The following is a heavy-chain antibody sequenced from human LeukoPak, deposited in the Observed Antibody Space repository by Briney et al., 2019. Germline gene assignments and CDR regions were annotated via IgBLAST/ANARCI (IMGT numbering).Heavy chain of an antibody. CDR1: GGSISSGDYY. CDR3: ASRESTLRFLEWLFEPSFDY. D-gene: IGHD3-3*01. Sequence: PSQTLSLTCTVSGGSISSGDYYWSWIRQPPGKGLEWIGYIYYNGSTYYNPSLKSRVTISVDTSKNQFSLKLSSVTAADTAVYYCASRESTLRFLEWLFEPSFDYWGQGTLVTVSS. J-gene: IGHJ4*02. CDR2: IYYNGST. V-gene: IGHV4-30-4*01.